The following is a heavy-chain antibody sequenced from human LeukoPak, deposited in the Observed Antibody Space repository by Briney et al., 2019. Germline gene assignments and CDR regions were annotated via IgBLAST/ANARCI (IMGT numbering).Heavy chain of an antibody. CDR2: IYTSGST. Sequence: SQTLSLTCTVSGGSISSGSYYWSWIRQPAGKGLEWIGRIYTSGSTNYNPSLKSRVTMSVDTSKNQFSLKLSSVTAADTAVYYCAREADTAMVTAWFDPWGQGTLVTVSS. D-gene: IGHD5-18*01. J-gene: IGHJ5*02. CDR1: GGSISSGSYY. V-gene: IGHV4-61*02. CDR3: AREADTAMVTAWFDP.